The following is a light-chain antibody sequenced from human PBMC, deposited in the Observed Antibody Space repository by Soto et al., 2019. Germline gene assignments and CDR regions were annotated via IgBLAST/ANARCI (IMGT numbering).Light chain of an antibody. Sequence: DIRLTQSPSSLSASVGDRVPITCRVSQDITNNLAWYQQKPGNPPRLLIYEESTLHSGVPSRFSGRKVGTQFILTIDSLQPEDFATYYCQQVKSYPRTFGGGTKVDIK. CDR3: QQVKSYPRT. CDR2: EES. J-gene: IGKJ4*01. CDR1: QDITNN. V-gene: IGKV1-9*01.